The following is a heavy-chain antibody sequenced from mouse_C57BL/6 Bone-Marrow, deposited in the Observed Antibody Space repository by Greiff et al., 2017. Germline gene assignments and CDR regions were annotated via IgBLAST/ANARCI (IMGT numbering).Heavy chain of an antibody. Sequence: EVQLQQSGAELVRPGASVQLSCTASGFNIQDDYMNWVKQRPDQGLEWIGWIDPENGDTEYASKFQGKATITAETSSNTAYLQLSSLTSEDTAVYYCTIYYYGSNAWFAYWGQGTLVTVSA. V-gene: IGHV14-4*01. D-gene: IGHD1-1*01. CDR3: TIYYYGSNAWFAY. J-gene: IGHJ3*01. CDR1: GFNIQDDY. CDR2: IDPENGDT.